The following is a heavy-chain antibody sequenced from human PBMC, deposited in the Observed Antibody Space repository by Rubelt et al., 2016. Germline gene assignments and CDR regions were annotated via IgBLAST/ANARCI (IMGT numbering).Heavy chain of an antibody. CDR1: FSDYG. CDR3: AIEGTLCRDGICAY. J-gene: IGHJ4*02. V-gene: IGHV3-30*02. CDR2: IRYDGTNK. Sequence: FSDYGMHWVRQAPGKGLEWVAFIRYDGTNKYYADSVKGRFTISRDNSKNTLYLQLNSLRADDTAVYYCAIEGTLCRDGICAYWGQGTLVTVSS. D-gene: IGHD2-15*01.